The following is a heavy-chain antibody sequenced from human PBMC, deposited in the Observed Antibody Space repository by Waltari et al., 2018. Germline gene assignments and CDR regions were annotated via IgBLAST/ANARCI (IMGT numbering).Heavy chain of an antibody. V-gene: IGHV1-69*15. Sequence: QVQLVQSGAEVKKPGSSVKVSCKASGGTFSSYAISWVRQAPGQGLEWMGRIIPIFGKANYAQNFQGRVTITADESTSTAYMELSSLRSEDTAVYYCAREVGSSWSVSNYDYWGQGTLVTVSS. D-gene: IGHD6-13*01. J-gene: IGHJ4*02. CDR1: GGTFSSYA. CDR3: AREVGSSWSVSNYDY. CDR2: IIPIFGKA.